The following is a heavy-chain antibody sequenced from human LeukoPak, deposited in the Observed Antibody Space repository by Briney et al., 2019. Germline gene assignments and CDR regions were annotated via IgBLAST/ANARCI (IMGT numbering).Heavy chain of an antibody. CDR3: ARVYYDILTGYFN. V-gene: IGHV4-39*01. D-gene: IGHD3-9*01. CDR1: GGSISSSSYY. CDR2: IYYSGST. Sequence: SETLSLTCTVSGGSISSSSYYWGWICQPPGKGLEWIGSIYYSGSTYYNPSLKSRVTISVDTSKNQSSLKLSSVTAADTAVYCCARVYYDILTGYFNWGQGTLVTVSS. J-gene: IGHJ4*02.